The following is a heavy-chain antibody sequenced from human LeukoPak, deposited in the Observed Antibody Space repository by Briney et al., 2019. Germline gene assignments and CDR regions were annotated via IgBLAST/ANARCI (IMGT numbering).Heavy chain of an antibody. Sequence: PSQTLSLTCAVSGGSISSGGYYWSWIRQPPGKGLEWIGYIYYIGSTNYNPSLKSRVTISVDTSKNQFSLKLSSVTAADTAMYYCARYSGNCGGDCYPDYWGQGTLVTVSS. D-gene: IGHD2-21*01. J-gene: IGHJ4*02. V-gene: IGHV4-61*08. CDR1: GGSISSGGYY. CDR2: IYYIGST. CDR3: ARYSGNCGGDCYPDY.